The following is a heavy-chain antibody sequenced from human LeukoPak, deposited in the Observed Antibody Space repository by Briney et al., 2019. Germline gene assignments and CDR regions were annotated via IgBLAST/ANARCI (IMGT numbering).Heavy chain of an antibody. Sequence: PSETLSLTCTVSGDSISSKYWTWVRQPPGMGLEYIGYVHYTGYTDYNPSLESRLTISIDTSRNQFSLKLSSVTAADTAVYYCARLMPMVLTGQRYFYHPLDVWGKGTTVTVSS. V-gene: IGHV4-59*08. D-gene: IGHD3-9*01. CDR3: ARLMPMVLTGQRYFYHPLDV. CDR1: GDSISSKY. CDR2: VHYTGYT. J-gene: IGHJ6*04.